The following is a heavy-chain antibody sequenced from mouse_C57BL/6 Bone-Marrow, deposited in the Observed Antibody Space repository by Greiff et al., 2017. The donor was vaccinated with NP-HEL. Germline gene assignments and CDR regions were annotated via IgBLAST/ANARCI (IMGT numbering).Heavy chain of an antibody. V-gene: IGHV1-81*01. J-gene: IGHJ3*01. CDR1: GYTFTSYG. CDR3: ARGPYYDYDAWFAY. D-gene: IGHD2-4*01. CDR2: IYPRSGNT. Sequence: QVHVKQSGAELARPGASVKLSCKASGYTFTSYGISWVKQRTGQGLEWIGEIYPRSGNTYYNEKFKGKATLTADKSSSTAYMELRSLTSEDSAVYFCARGPYYDYDAWFAYWGQGTLVTVSA.